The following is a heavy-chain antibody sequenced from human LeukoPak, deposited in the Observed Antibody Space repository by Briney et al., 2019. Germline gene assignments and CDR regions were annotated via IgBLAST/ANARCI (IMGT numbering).Heavy chain of an antibody. CDR1: GGSISSSSYY. J-gene: IGHJ3*02. D-gene: IGHD3-22*01. Sequence: SETLSLTCTVSGGSISSSSYYWGWIRQPPGKGLEWIGSIYYSGSTYYNPSLKSRVTISVDTSKNQFSLKLSSVTAADTAVYYCARQTDYYDSSGYYYENAFDIWGQGTMVTVSS. V-gene: IGHV4-39*01. CDR3: ARQTDYYDSSGYYYENAFDI. CDR2: IYYSGST.